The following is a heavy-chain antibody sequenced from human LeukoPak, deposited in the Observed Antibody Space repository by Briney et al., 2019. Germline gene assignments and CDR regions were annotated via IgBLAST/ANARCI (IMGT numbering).Heavy chain of an antibody. D-gene: IGHD5-12*01. CDR2: INHSGST. Sequence: SETLSLTCAVYGGSFSGYYWSWIRQPPGKGLELIGEINHSGSTNYNPSLKIRVTISVDTTKNQYSLKLSSVTAADTAVYYCARGRRQWLRDAFDIWGQGTMVTVSS. J-gene: IGHJ3*02. CDR3: ARGRRQWLRDAFDI. V-gene: IGHV4-34*01. CDR1: GGSFSGYY.